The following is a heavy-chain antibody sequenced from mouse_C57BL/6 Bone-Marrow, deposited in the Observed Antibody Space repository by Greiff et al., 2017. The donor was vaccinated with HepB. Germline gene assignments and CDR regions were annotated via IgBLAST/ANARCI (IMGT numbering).Heavy chain of an antibody. J-gene: IGHJ4*01. D-gene: IGHD1-1*01. CDR3: ARDTGRAMDY. V-gene: IGHV3-6*01. Sequence: ESGPGLVKPSQSLSLTCSVTGYSITSGYYWNWIRQFPGNKLEWMGYISYDGSNNYNPSLKNRISITRDTSKNQFFLKLNSVPTEDTATYYCARDTGRAMDYWGQGTSVTVSS. CDR2: ISYDGSN. CDR1: GYSITSGYY.